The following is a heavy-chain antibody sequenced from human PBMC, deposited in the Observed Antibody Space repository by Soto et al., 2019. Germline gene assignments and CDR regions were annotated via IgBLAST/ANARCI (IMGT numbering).Heavy chain of an antibody. Sequence: QVQLVQSGAEVKKPGSSVKVSCKASGGTFSSYAISWVRQAPGQGLEWMGGIIPIFGTANYAQKFQGRVMITADESTSTAYMELSSLRSEDTAVYYCARDLNLVDFWSGYFVYYYGMDVWGQGTTVTVSS. CDR3: ARDLNLVDFWSGYFVYYYGMDV. CDR1: GGTFSSYA. CDR2: IIPIFGTA. D-gene: IGHD3-3*01. J-gene: IGHJ6*02. V-gene: IGHV1-69*01.